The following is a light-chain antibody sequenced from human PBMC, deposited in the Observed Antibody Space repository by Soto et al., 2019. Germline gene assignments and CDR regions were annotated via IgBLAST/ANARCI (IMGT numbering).Light chain of an antibody. Sequence: EIVLTQSPGTLSLSPGERATLSCRASQSVSTTYLAWYQQKPGQAPRVLIYGASSRATGIPDRFSGSGSGTDFTLTISRLEPEDFAVYYCQQYCSSPFTFGQGTRLEI. CDR2: GAS. J-gene: IGKJ5*01. CDR3: QQYCSSPFT. CDR1: QSVSTTY. V-gene: IGKV3-20*01.